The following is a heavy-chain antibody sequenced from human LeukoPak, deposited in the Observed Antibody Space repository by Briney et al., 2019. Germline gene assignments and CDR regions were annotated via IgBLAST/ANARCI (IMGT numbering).Heavy chain of an antibody. CDR3: AKDLGYTSGWSDY. Sequence: GSLRLSCAASGFIVSNYAMSWVRQAPGKGLEWVSGISGSGGSTYYADSVKGRFTISRDNSKNTLYLQMNSLRAEDTAVYYCAKDLGYTSGWSDYWGQGTLVTVSS. CDR1: GFIVSNYA. CDR2: ISGSGGST. V-gene: IGHV3-23*01. J-gene: IGHJ4*02. D-gene: IGHD6-19*01.